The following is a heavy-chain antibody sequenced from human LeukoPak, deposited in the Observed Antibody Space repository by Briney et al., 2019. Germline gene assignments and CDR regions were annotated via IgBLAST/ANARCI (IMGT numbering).Heavy chain of an antibody. CDR1: GFTFSSYW. CDR3: ARGVVVVAANIGLDY. CDR2: IKQDGSEK. J-gene: IGHJ4*02. Sequence: GGSLRLSCAASGFTFSSYWMRWVRQAPGKGLEWVANIKQDGSEKYYVDSVKGRFTISRDNAKNSLYLQMNSLRAEDTAVYYCARGVVVVAANIGLDYWGQGTLVTVSS. D-gene: IGHD2-15*01. V-gene: IGHV3-7*01.